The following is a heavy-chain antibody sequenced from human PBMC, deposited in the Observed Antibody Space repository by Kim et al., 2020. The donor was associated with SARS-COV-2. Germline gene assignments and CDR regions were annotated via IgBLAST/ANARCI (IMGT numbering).Heavy chain of an antibody. J-gene: IGHJ6*02. D-gene: IGHD6-13*01. V-gene: IGHV3-30*03. Sequence: GGSLRLSCAASGFTFSSYGMHWVRQAPGKGLEWVAVISYDGSNKYYADSVKGRFTISRDNSKNTLYLQMNSLRAEDTAVYYCTLIAAAASSNFYYYYYGMAVWGQGTTVTVSS. CDR3: TLIAAAASSNFYYYYYGMAV. CDR2: ISYDGSNK. CDR1: GFTFSSYG.